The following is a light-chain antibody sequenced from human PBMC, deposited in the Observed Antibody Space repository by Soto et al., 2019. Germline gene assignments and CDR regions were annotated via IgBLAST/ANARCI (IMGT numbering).Light chain of an antibody. CDR3: QQYKNWPPRT. V-gene: IGKV3-15*01. J-gene: IGKJ1*01. Sequence: DILLTQSPATLSLSPGERATLSCRASQSVSSYLAWCQQKPGQAPRLLIYGASTRAIDVPARFSGSGSGTEFTLTISSLQSEDSAVYYCQQYKNWPPRTFGQGTKVDIK. CDR2: GAS. CDR1: QSVSSY.